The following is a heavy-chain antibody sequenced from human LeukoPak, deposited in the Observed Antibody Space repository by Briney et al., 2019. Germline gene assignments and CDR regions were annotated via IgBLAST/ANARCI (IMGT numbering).Heavy chain of an antibody. CDR1: GGSISSYY. CDR3: ARYRQGTSGNDY. J-gene: IGHJ4*02. D-gene: IGHD2-8*01. CDR2: IFYSGST. Sequence: SETLSLTCSVSGGSISSYYWSWIRQPPGKVLEWIGYIFYSGSTKYNPSLKSRVSFSVDTSKNQFSLRLTSVTAADTAVYYCARYRQGTSGNDYWGQGTLVTVSS. V-gene: IGHV4-59*01.